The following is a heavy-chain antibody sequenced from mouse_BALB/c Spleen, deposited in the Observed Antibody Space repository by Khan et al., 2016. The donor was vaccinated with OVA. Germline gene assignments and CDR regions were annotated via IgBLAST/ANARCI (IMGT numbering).Heavy chain of an antibody. V-gene: IGHV5-6-5*01. CDR1: GFTFSNYA. CDR3: ARDYWFTY. Sequence: EVELVESGEGLVKPGGSLKLSCAASGFTFSNYAMSWVRQTPEKRLEWVASISSGGSTYYPDSVKGRFTISRDNDRNILYMQMSSLRSEDTAMYYCARDYWFTYWGQGTLVTVSA. CDR2: ISSGGST. J-gene: IGHJ3*01.